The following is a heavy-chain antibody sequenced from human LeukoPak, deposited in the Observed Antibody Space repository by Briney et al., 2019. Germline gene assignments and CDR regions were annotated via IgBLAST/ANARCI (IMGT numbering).Heavy chain of an antibody. D-gene: IGHD2-15*01. CDR1: GFTFSSYW. J-gene: IGHJ4*02. CDR2: INSDGSST. Sequence: GGSLRLSCAASGFTFSSYWMHWVRQAPGKGLVWVSRINSDGSSTSYADSVKGRFTISRDNSKNTLYLQMNSLRVEDTAVYYCALAAAASSFDYWGQGTLLTVSS. CDR3: ALAAAASSFDY. V-gene: IGHV3-74*01.